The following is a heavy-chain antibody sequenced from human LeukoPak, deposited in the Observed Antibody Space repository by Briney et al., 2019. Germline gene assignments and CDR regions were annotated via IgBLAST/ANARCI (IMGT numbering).Heavy chain of an antibody. CDR2: ISVSGTTI. CDR1: GFTFSDYE. Sequence: PGGSLRLFCAASGFTFSDYEMNWVRQAPGKGLEWLSHISVSGTTIHCADSVKGRFTISRENAKNSLYLQMNSLRAEDTAVYYCAELGITMIGGVWGKGTTVTISS. V-gene: IGHV3-48*03. J-gene: IGHJ6*04. CDR3: AELGITMIGGV. D-gene: IGHD3-10*02.